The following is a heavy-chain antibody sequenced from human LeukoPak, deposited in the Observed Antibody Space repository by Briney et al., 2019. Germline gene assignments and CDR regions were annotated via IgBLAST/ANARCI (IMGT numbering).Heavy chain of an antibody. J-gene: IGHJ4*02. CDR1: GFTFSSYA. V-gene: IGHV3-23*01. D-gene: IGHD2-15*01. Sequence: GGSLRLSCAASGFTFSSYAMSWVRQAPGKGLEWVSAISNNGGYTCYADSVQGRFTISRDDSKSTLCLQMNNLRAEDTAVYYCAKQLGYCSDGSCYFPYWGQGTLVTVSS. CDR3: AKQLGYCSDGSCYFPY. CDR2: ISNNGGYT.